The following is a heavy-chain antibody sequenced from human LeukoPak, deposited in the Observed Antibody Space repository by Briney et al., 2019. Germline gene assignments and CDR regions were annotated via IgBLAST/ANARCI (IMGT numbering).Heavy chain of an antibody. CDR1: GYSFTSYW. V-gene: IGHV5-51*03. CDR2: IYPGDSDT. D-gene: IGHD2-15*01. J-gene: IGHJ6*02. CDR3: ARLSMVAADYYYYGMDV. Sequence: PGESLKISCKGSGYSFTSYWIGWVRQMPGKGLEWMGIIYPGDSDTRYSPSFQGQVTISADKSIGTAYLQWSSLKASDTAMYYCARLSMVAADYYYYGMDVWGQGTTVTVSS.